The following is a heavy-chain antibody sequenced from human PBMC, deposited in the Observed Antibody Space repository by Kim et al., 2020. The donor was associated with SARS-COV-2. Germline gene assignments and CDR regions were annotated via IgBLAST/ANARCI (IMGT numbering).Heavy chain of an antibody. D-gene: IGHD6-19*01. Sequence: ANYAQKCQGRVTITADESTSTAYMELSSLRSEDTAVYYCASETVAGTFGYWGQGTLVTVSS. V-gene: IGHV1-69*01. CDR2: A. J-gene: IGHJ4*02. CDR3: ASETVAGTFGY.